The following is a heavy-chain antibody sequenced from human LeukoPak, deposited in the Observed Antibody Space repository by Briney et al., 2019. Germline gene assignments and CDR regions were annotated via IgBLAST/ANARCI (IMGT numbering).Heavy chain of an antibody. CDR2: IYYSGST. D-gene: IGHD2-15*01. J-gene: IGHJ4*02. CDR1: GGSISSYY. CDR3: ARSVCSGGSCYNYFDY. V-gene: IGHV4-59*12. Sequence: SETLSLTCTVSGGSISSYYWSWIRQPPGKGLEWIGYIYYSGSTDYNPSLKSRVTISVDTSKNQFSLKLSSVTAADTAVYYCARSVCSGGSCYNYFDYWGQGTLVTVSS.